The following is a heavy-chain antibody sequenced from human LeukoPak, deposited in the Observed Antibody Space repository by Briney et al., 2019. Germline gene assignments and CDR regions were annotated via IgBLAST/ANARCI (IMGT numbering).Heavy chain of an antibody. CDR3: ARARFSTIFGVPMDWFDP. Sequence: SETLSLTCTVSGGSISSYYWSWIRQPPGKGLEWIGYIYTSGSTNYNPSLKSRVTISVDTSKNQFSLKLSSVTAADTAVYYCARARFSTIFGVPMDWFDPWGQGTLVTVSS. CDR2: IYTSGST. D-gene: IGHD3-3*01. V-gene: IGHV4-4*09. CDR1: GGSISSYY. J-gene: IGHJ5*02.